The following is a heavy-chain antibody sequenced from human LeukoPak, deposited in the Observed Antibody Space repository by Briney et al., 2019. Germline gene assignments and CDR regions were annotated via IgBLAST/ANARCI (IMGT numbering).Heavy chain of an antibody. CDR3: ARFSSSGWYFDY. CDR2: ISYDGSNK. V-gene: IGHV3-30*04. CDR1: GFTFSSYA. J-gene: IGHJ4*02. D-gene: IGHD6-19*01. Sequence: GRSLRLSCAASGFTFSSYAMHWVRQAPGKGLEWVAVISYDGSNKYYADSVKGRFTISRDNSKNTLYLQMNSLSAEDTAVYYCARFSSSGWYFDYWGQGTLVTVSS.